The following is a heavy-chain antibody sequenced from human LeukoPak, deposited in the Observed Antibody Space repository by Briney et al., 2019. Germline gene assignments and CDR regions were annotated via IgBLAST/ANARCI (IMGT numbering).Heavy chain of an antibody. CDR2: ISSSSSTI. D-gene: IGHD3-16*01. CDR1: EFTFSNYN. CDR3: ARALGYYDMDV. V-gene: IGHV3-48*02. J-gene: IGHJ6*02. Sequence: PGGSLRLSCAASEFTFSNYNMNWVRQAPGKGLEWVSYISSSSSTIYYADSVKGRSTISRDNAKNSLSLQINSLRDEDTAVYYCARALGYYDMDVWGQGTTVIVSS.